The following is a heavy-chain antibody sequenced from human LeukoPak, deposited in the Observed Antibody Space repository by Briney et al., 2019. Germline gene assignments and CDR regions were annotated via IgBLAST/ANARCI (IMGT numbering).Heavy chain of an antibody. J-gene: IGHJ5*02. D-gene: IGHD3-3*01. Sequence: GASVKVSCKASGGTFSSYAISWVRQAPGQGLEWMGGIIPIFGTANYAQKFQGRVTITADESTSTAYMELSSLRSEDTAVYYCARVGEEPWSGMTNWFDPWGQGTLVTVSS. CDR3: ARVGEEPWSGMTNWFDP. CDR2: IIPIFGTA. V-gene: IGHV1-69*13. CDR1: GGTFSSYA.